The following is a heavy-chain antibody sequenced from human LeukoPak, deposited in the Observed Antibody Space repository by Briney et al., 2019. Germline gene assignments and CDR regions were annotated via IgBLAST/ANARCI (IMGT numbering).Heavy chain of an antibody. CDR2: ISGSGSTT. V-gene: IGHV3-11*01. J-gene: IGHJ4*02. CDR3: AKRRDYFDH. CDR1: GFTFSDYY. Sequence: GGSLGLSCAASGFTFSDYYMSWIAQAPGKGLEWLSYISGSGSTTYYADSVRGRFTISRDNSQSSLYLQMNSLRTEDTAVYYCAKRRDYFDHWGQGALVTVSS.